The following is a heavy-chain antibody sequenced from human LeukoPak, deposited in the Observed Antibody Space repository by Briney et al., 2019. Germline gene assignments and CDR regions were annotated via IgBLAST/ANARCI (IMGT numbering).Heavy chain of an antibody. Sequence: TETLSLTCTVSGGSISSYYWSWIRLPPGKGLEWIGYIYYTGATYYNPSLKSRVTISLDTSKNQFSLKLSSVTAADAAVYYCARAGYSYGTGYYFDYWGQGALVTVSS. D-gene: IGHD5-18*01. CDR3: ARAGYSYGTGYYFDY. J-gene: IGHJ4*02. CDR2: IYYTGAT. V-gene: IGHV4-59*01. CDR1: GGSISSYY.